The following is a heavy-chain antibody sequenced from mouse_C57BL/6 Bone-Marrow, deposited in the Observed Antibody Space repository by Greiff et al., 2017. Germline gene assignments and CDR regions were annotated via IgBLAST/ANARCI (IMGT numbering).Heavy chain of an antibody. D-gene: IGHD1-1*01. V-gene: IGHV1-59*01. Sequence: VQLQQSGAELVRPGTSVKLSCKASGYTFTSYWMHWVKQRPGQGLEWIGVIDPSDSYTNYNQKFKGKATLTVDTSSSTAYMQLSSLTSEDSAVYYCARAFSTVVAGDYWGQGTTLTVSS. CDR1: GYTFTSYW. J-gene: IGHJ2*01. CDR3: ARAFSTVVAGDY. CDR2: IDPSDSYT.